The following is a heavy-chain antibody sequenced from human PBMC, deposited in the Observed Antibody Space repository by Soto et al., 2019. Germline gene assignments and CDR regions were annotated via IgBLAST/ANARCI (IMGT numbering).Heavy chain of an antibody. J-gene: IGHJ6*02. V-gene: IGHV1-18*01. CDR2: ISAYNGNT. CDR1: GYTFTSYG. CDR3: AREGYYGSGSYLGYYYYYGMDV. D-gene: IGHD3-10*01. Sequence: QVQLVQSGAEVKKPGASVKVSCKASGYTFTSYGISWVRQAPGQGLEWMGWISAYNGNTNYAQKLQGRVTMTTDTSTSTAYMELRSLRSDDTAVYYCAREGYYGSGSYLGYYYYYGMDVWGQGTTVTVS.